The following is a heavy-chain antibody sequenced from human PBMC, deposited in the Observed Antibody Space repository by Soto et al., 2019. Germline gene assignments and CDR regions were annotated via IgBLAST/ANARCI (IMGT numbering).Heavy chain of an antibody. CDR2: ISSNSAYI. V-gene: IGHV3-21*01. J-gene: IGHJ5*02. CDR3: TRDASRDSSARGWFDP. CDR1: GFTFRSFT. D-gene: IGHD6-13*01. Sequence: GGSLRLSCAASGFTFRSFTMNWVRQAPGKGLEWVSTISSNSAYIYYTDALRGRFTISRDNAKNSLHLQMNSLRAEDTAVYYCTRDASRDSSARGWFDPWGPANLVTVSS.